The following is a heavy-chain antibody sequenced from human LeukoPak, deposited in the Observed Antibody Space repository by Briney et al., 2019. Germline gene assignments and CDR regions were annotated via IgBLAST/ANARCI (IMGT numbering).Heavy chain of an antibody. V-gene: IGHV3-30-3*01. CDR3: ARAVTTPLGENPYGMDV. D-gene: IGHD4-17*01. Sequence: GGSLRLSCAASGFTFSSYAMHWVRQAPGKGLEWVAVISYDGSNKYYADSVKGRFTISRDNSKSTLYLQMNSLRAEDTAVYYCARAVTTPLGENPYGMDVWGQGTTVTVSS. CDR2: ISYDGSNK. J-gene: IGHJ6*02. CDR1: GFTFSSYA.